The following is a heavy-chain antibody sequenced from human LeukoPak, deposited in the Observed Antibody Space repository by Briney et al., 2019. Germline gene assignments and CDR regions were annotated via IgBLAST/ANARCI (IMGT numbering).Heavy chain of an antibody. J-gene: IGHJ6*03. V-gene: IGHV1-18*01. Sequence: GASVKVSCKASGYTFTSYGISWVRQAPGQGLEWMGWISAYNGNTNYAQKLQGRVTMTTDTSTSTAYMELRSLRSDDTAVYYCARWISKVVPAATTAYYYYYMDVWGKGTTVTVSS. D-gene: IGHD2-2*01. CDR1: GYTFTSYG. CDR3: ARWISKVVPAATTAYYYYYMDV. CDR2: ISAYNGNT.